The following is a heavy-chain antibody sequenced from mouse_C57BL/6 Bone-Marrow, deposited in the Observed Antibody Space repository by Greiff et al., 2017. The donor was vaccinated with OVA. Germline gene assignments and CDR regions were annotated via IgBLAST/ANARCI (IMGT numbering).Heavy chain of an antibody. J-gene: IGHJ4*01. D-gene: IGHD5-5*01. CDR1: GFNIKNTY. CDR2: IDPANGNT. Sequence: EVQLQESVAELVRPGASVKLSCTASGFNIKNTYMHWVKQRPEQGLEWIGRIDPANGNTKYAPKFQGKATITADTSSNTAYLQLSSLTTEDTAIYYCALPLAGIFFYYAMDYWGQGTSVTVSS. CDR3: ALPLAGIFFYYAMDY. V-gene: IGHV14-3*01.